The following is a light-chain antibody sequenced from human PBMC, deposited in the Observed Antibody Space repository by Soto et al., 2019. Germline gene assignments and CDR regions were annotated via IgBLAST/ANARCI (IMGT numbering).Light chain of an antibody. J-gene: IGLJ1*01. CDR2: EVS. V-gene: IGLV2-14*01. Sequence: QSALTQPASVSGSPGQSITISFTGTSSDVGGYNYVSWYQQHPGKAPKLMIYEVSTRPSWVSNRFSGSKSGNTASLTISGLQAEDVADYYCSSYTSSSIAYVFVTGTKVTVL. CDR1: SSDVGGYNY. CDR3: SSYTSSSIAYV.